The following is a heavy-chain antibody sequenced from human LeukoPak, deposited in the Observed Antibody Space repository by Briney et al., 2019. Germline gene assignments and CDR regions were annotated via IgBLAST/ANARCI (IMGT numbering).Heavy chain of an antibody. V-gene: IGHV1-69*04. J-gene: IGHJ4*02. CDR3: ARGRSGSYGLYFDY. D-gene: IGHD3-10*01. Sequence: SVKVSCKASGGTFSSYAISWVRQAPGQGLEWMGRIIPILGIANYAQKFQGRVTITADKSASTAYMELSSLRSEDTAVYHCARGRSGSYGLYFDYWGQGTLVTVSS. CDR2: IIPILGIA. CDR1: GGTFSSYA.